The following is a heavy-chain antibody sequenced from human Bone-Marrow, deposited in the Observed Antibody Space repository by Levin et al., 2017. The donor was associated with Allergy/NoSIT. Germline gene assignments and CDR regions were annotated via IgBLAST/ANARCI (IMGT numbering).Heavy chain of an antibody. Sequence: TSETLSLTCTVSGGSVSSGSYYWSWIRQPPGKGLEWIGYRYYSGSTSYNPSLKSRVTISADTSKNQFSLKLTSVTAADTAVYYCARDRSGSYFDYWGQGTLVTVSS. CDR3: ARDRSGSYFDY. CDR1: GGSVSSGSYY. D-gene: IGHD5-12*01. J-gene: IGHJ4*02. CDR2: RYYSGST. V-gene: IGHV4-61*01.